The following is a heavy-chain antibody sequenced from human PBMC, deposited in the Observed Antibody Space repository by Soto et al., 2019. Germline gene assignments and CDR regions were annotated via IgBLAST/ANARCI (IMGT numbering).Heavy chain of an antibody. D-gene: IGHD2-2*01. CDR1: GYTLTELF. J-gene: IGHJ6*02. CDR2: FDPEDGET. V-gene: IGHV1-24*01. Sequence: ASVKVSCKVSGYTLTELFMHWVRQAPGKGLEWMGGFDPEDGETIYAQKFQGRVTMTEDTSTDTAYMELSSLRSEDTAVYYCATGKDQLLSTYYYYGMDVWGQGTKVTVSS. CDR3: ATGKDQLLSTYYYYGMDV.